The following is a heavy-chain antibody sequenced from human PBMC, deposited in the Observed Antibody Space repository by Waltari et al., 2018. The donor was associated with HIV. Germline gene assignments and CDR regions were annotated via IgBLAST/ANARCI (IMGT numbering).Heavy chain of an antibody. CDR3: ALNSGTHYNHNSFDP. CDR1: GYTFTDSD. D-gene: IGHD1-1*01. Sequence: QVQLVQSGAEVKKPGASVELSCKTSGYTFTDSDLHWVRQAIGQGREWMGAMNPDTDKTRFGQTFHGRITMTRNTSVNTAYMELLSLKSEETAVYYCALNSGTHYNHNSFDPWGQGALVTVSS. J-gene: IGHJ5*02. V-gene: IGHV1-8*01. CDR2: MNPDTDKT.